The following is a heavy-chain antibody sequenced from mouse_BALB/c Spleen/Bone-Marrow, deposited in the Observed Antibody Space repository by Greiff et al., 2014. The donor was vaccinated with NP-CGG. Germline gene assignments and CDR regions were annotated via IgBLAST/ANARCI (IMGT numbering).Heavy chain of an antibody. V-gene: IGHV1-54*03. J-gene: IGHJ4*01. Sequence: QVQLQQSGAELVRPGISVKVSCKASGYAFTNYLIEWVKQRPGQGLEWIGVINPGSGGTNYNEKFKGKATLTADKSSSTAYMQLSSLTSDDSAVYFCARRDDAMDYWGQGTSVTVSS. CDR2: INPGSGGT. CDR3: ARRDDAMDY. CDR1: GYAFTNYL. D-gene: IGHD3-3*01.